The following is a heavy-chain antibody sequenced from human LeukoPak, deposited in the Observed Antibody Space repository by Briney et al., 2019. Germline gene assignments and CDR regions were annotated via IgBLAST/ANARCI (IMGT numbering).Heavy chain of an antibody. CDR1: GYSFTSYW. CDR3: ARGPSSNYNGDAFDI. J-gene: IGHJ3*02. Sequence: GESLKISCKGSGYSFTSYWIGWVRQMPGKGLEWMGIIYPGDSDTRYSPSFQGQVTISADKSISTAYLQWSSLKASDTAMYYCARGPSSNYNGDAFDIWGQGTMVTVSS. CDR2: IYPGDSDT. D-gene: IGHD4-11*01. V-gene: IGHV5-51*01.